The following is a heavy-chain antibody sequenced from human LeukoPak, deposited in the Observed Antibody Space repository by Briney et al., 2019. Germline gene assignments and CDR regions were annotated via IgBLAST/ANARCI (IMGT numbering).Heavy chain of an antibody. J-gene: IGHJ5*02. CDR3: AREGTAGTNLNWFDP. Sequence: KPSETLSLTCTDSGGSLSSYYWSWIRQPPGEGLGWSGYISYSGSTNFNPSLKSRVPISVDTSKNQFSLKLSSVTAADTAVYYCAREGTAGTNLNWFDPWGQGTLVTVSS. CDR1: GGSLSSYY. D-gene: IGHD1-1*01. CDR2: ISYSGST. V-gene: IGHV4-59*01.